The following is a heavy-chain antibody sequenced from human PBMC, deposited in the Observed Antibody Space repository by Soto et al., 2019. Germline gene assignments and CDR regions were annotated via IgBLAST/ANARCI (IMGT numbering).Heavy chain of an antibody. D-gene: IGHD1-20*01. J-gene: IGHJ4*02. CDR3: ATLKRPLGVTQVDY. CDR2: IIPIFRTA. V-gene: IGHV1-69*13. CDR1: GGTXRTFS. Sequence: SXKVSSQASGGTXRTFSCSWVRQAPGQGPEWMGGIIPIFRTANLARQFQGTLTITADESTTSAYMELSSMTSEDTALYYCATLKRPLGVTQVDYWGQGTLVTVSS.